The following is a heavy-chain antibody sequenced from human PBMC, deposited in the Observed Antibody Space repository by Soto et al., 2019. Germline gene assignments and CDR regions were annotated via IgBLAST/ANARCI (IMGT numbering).Heavy chain of an antibody. Sequence: PXGSLRLSFVASGFIFSDYSMHWARQAPGKGLEWVALISPAGTNQYYADSAKGRFTISRDNSKNTLYLQMNSLRPEDTGLYYCARENSRISPRRFHHWGHGTLVTVS. J-gene: IGHJ1*01. CDR2: ISPAGTNQ. CDR1: GFIFSDYS. D-gene: IGHD6-6*01. V-gene: IGHV3-30-3*01. CDR3: ARENSRISPRRFHH.